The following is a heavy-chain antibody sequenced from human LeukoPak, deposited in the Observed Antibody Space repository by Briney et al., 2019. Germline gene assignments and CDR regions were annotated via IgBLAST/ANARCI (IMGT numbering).Heavy chain of an antibody. Sequence: GGSLRLSCAASGFTFSSYAMGWVRQAPGKGLEWVSVISGSGGSTYYADSVKGRFTISRDNSQNTLYLQMNSLRAEDSAVYYCAKDWAGSDRRYYFDYWGQGTLVTVSS. CDR2: ISGSGGST. V-gene: IGHV3-23*01. D-gene: IGHD3-22*01. J-gene: IGHJ4*02. CDR1: GFTFSSYA. CDR3: AKDWAGSDRRYYFDY.